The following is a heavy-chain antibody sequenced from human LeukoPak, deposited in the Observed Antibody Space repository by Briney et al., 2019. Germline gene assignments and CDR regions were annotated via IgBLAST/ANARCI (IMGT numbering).Heavy chain of an antibody. CDR1: GDSFTSVTDY. CDR3: AIGIARGVDY. D-gene: IGHD6-13*01. V-gene: IGHV4-39*07. Sequence: SETLSLTCTVSGDSFTSVTDYWAWIRQPPGKGLEWIASGDYSGGTYYNPSLESRVAISADMSKNQISLKLTSVTGADTAVYYCAIGIARGVDYWGQGTLVTVSS. CDR2: GDYSGGT. J-gene: IGHJ4*02.